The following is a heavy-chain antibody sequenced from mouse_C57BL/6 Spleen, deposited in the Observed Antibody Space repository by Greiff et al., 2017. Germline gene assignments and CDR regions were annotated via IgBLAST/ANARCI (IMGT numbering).Heavy chain of an antibody. V-gene: IGHV5-16*01. CDR1: GFTFTDYY. CDR3: ARESNGSRGFDY. Sequence: EVQLVESEGGLVQPGSSMKLSCTASGFTFTDYYMAWVRQVPEKGLEWVANFNYYGSSTYYLDSFKSRFIISRDNAKNILYLQMSSLKSEDTATYYCARESNGSRGFDYWGQGTTLTVSS. D-gene: IGHD1-1*01. J-gene: IGHJ2*01. CDR2: FNYYGSST.